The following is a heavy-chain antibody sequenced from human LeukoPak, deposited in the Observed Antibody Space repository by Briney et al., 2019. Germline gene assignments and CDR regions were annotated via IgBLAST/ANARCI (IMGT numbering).Heavy chain of an antibody. CDR2: IKQDGSEK. J-gene: IGHJ5*02. CDR3: ARDLWLAVAMEHWFDP. CDR1: GFTFSSYW. D-gene: IGHD6-19*01. Sequence: GGSLRLSCAASGFTFSSYWMSWVRQAPGKGLEWVANIKQDGSEKYYVDSVKGRFTISRDNAKNSLYLQMNSLRAEDTAVYYCARDLWLAVAMEHWFDPWGQGTLVTVSS. V-gene: IGHV3-7*01.